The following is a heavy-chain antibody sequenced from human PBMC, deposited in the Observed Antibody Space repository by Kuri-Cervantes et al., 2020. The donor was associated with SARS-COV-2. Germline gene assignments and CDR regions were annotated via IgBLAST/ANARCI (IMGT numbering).Heavy chain of an antibody. Sequence: SVKVSCKASGGTFSSYAISWVRQAPGQGLEWMGGIIPIFGTANYAQKFQGRVTITADESTSTAYMELSSLRSEDTAVYYCARDDVPREVLATAMMGFYGMDVWGQGTTVNVSS. CDR1: GGTFSSYA. J-gene: IGHJ6*02. V-gene: IGHV1-69*13. CDR3: ARDDVPREVLATAMMGFYGMDV. D-gene: IGHD3-22*01. CDR2: IIPIFGTA.